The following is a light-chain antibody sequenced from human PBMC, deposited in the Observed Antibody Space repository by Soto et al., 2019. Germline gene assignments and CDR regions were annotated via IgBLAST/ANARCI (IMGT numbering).Light chain of an antibody. V-gene: IGLV2-14*01. CDR3: SSYTSSSTYV. CDR2: DVS. CDR1: SSDVGGYDY. Sequence: QSALTQPASVSGSPGQSIAISCTGTSSDVGGYDYVSWYQQRPGKAPKLMIYDVSNRPSGVSNRFSGSKSDNTASLTISGLQAEDEADYYCSSYTSSSTYVFGTGTKLTVL. J-gene: IGLJ1*01.